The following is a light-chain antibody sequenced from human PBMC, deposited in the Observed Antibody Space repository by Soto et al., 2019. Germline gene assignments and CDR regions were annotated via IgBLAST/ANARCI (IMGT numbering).Light chain of an antibody. J-gene: IGKJ5*01. CDR1: QSISTW. CDR3: QQYNSALT. V-gene: IGKV1-5*01. Sequence: DIQMTQSPSTLSASVGDRVTITCRASQSISTWLAWYQQKPGKAPKLLIYDASSLESGVPSRFSCSGSGTEFTLTISSLQPDDFATYYCQQYNSALTFGQGTRLEIK. CDR2: DAS.